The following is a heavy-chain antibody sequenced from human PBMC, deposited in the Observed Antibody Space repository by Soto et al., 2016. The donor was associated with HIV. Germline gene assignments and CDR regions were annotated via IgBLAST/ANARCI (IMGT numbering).Heavy chain of an antibody. CDR1: KFTVSSNY. CDR3: ATDAGYSSGWGFDY. V-gene: IGHV3-66*01. J-gene: IGHJ4*02. CDR2: IYSGGRT. D-gene: IGHD6-19*01. Sequence: EAQLVESGGGLVQPGGSLRLSCAAAKFTVSSNYMTWVRQAPGKGLEWVSLIYSGGRTYYADSVRGRFTISRDSSKNTLYLQMNSLRAEDTAVYYCATDAGYSSGWGFDYWGQGTLVSVSS.